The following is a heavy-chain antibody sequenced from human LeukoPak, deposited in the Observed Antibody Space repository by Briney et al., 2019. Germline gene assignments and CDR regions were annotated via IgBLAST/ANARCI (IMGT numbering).Heavy chain of an antibody. CDR1: GGSFSGYY. CDR2: INHSGST. J-gene: IGHJ3*02. CDR3: ATPYSSPTAFDI. Sequence: SETLSLTCAVYGGSFSGYYWSWIRQPPGKGLEWIGEINHSGSTNYNPSLKSRVTISVDTSKNQFSLKLSSVTAADTAVYYCATPYSSPTAFDIWGQGTMVTVSS. D-gene: IGHD6-13*01. V-gene: IGHV4-34*01.